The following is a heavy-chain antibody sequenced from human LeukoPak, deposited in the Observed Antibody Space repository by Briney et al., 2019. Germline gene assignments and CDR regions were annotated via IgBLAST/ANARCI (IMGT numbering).Heavy chain of an antibody. J-gene: IGHJ6*03. CDR3: ARVGKLQYYMDV. CDR1: GGSISSYY. CDR2: IYYSGST. V-gene: IGHV4-59*01. Sequence: SETLSLTCTVSGGSISSYYWSWIRQPPGKGLEWIGYIYYSGSTNYNPSLKSRVTISVDTSKNQFSLELSSVTAADTAVYYCARVGKLQYYMDVWGKGTTVTASS. D-gene: IGHD4-11*01.